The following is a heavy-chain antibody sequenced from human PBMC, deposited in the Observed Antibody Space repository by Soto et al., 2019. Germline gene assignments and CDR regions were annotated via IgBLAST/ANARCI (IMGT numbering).Heavy chain of an antibody. J-gene: IGHJ4*02. D-gene: IGHD5-18*01. CDR1: GYTFTSYG. CDR3: ASHGYSYGYLFDY. V-gene: IGHV1-69*13. CDR2: IIPIFGTA. Sequence: SVKVSCKASGYTFTSYGISWVRQAPGQGLEWMGGIIPIFGTANYAQKFQGRVTITADESTSTAYMELSSLRSEDTAVYYCASHGYSYGYLFDYWGQGTLVTVSS.